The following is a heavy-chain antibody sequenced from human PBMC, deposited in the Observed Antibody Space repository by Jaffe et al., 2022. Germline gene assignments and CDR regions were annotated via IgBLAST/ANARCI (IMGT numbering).Heavy chain of an antibody. Sequence: EGQLVETGGDLIQPGGSLRLSCAASGFSVSDNYATWVRQAPGKGLEWVSFIYTGGHTYYAESVRGRFTISRDNLKNTLYLQMNNLRAEDTAVYYCARGPLNCAGDCYFNSLDIWGQGTMVTVSS. J-gene: IGHJ3*02. CDR2: IYTGGHT. CDR3: ARGPLNCAGDCYFNSLDI. D-gene: IGHD2-21*01. CDR1: GFSVSDNY. V-gene: IGHV3-53*02.